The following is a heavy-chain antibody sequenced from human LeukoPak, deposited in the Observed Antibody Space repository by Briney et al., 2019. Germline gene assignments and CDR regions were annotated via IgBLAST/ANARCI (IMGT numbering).Heavy chain of an antibody. V-gene: IGHV1-8*03. CDR3: ARGTIPSFFSH. CDR2: MNPKSGNR. D-gene: IGHD3-3*01. J-gene: IGHJ4*02. Sequence: ASVKVSCKTSGYTFTSPDINWVRQAPGQGLEWMGWMNPKSGNRVYAQKFQSRVTFSRGTSISTAYMELSSLRSDDTAVYYCARGTIPSFFSHWGQGTLVTVSS. CDR1: GYTFTSPD.